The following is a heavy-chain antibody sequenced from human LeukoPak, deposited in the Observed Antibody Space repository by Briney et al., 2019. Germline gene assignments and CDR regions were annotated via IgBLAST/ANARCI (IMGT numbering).Heavy chain of an antibody. V-gene: IGHV3-23*01. CDR3: ASGYSGSYLLGYYFDY. J-gene: IGHJ4*02. D-gene: IGHD1-26*01. CDR2: ISGSGGST. Sequence: GGSLRLSCAASGFTFSSYAMSWVRQAPGKGLEWVSAISGSGGSTYYADSVKGRFTISGDNSKNTLYLQMNSLRAEDTAVYYCASGYSGSYLLGYYFDYWGQGTLVTVSS. CDR1: GFTFSSYA.